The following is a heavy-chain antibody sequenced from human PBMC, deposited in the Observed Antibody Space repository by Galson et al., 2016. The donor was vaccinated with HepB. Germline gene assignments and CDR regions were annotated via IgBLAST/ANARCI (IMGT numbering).Heavy chain of an antibody. J-gene: IGHJ6*02. CDR3: ARATATADYYYPMDV. D-gene: IGHD6-13*01. CDR1: GGSISSSNW. CDR2: MYHSGST. V-gene: IGHV4-4*02. Sequence: SETLSLTCTVSGGSISSSNWWTWVRQLPGKGLEWIGKMYHSGSTNYNPSLKSRVSISVDKSKNQFSLRLSAVTAADTAVYYYARATATADYYYPMDVWGQGTTVTVSS.